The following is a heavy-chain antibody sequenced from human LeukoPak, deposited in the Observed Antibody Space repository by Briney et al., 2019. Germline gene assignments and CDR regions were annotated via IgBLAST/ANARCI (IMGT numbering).Heavy chain of an antibody. J-gene: IGHJ3*02. CDR2: ISGSGGST. CDR3: AAQPPRFGVVLRYFDWTKGGREAFYI. Sequence: GGSLRLSCAAPGFTFCSYGMSWVRQAPGKGLEWVSAISGSGGSTYYADSVKGRFTISRDNSKNALYLQMNSLRAGDTAVYYCAAQPPRFGVVLRYFDWTKGGREAFYIWEEARMVTVSS. D-gene: IGHD3-9*01. CDR1: GFTFCSYG. V-gene: IGHV3-23*01.